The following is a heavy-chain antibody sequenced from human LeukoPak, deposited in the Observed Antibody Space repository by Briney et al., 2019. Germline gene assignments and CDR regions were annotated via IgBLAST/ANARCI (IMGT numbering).Heavy chain of an antibody. CDR2: ISWNSGSI. D-gene: IGHD3-22*01. V-gene: IGHV3-9*01. CDR1: GFTFYDYA. CDR3: AKDRRHSSGYIDY. J-gene: IGHJ4*02. Sequence: GRSLRLSCAASGFTFYDYAMHWVRHAPGKGLEWVSGISWNSGSIGYADSVKGRFTISRDNAKNSLYLQMNSLRAEDTALYYCAKDRRHSSGYIDYWGQGTLVTVSS.